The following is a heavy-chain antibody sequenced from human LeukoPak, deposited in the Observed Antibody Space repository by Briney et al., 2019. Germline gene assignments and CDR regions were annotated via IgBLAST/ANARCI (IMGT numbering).Heavy chain of an antibody. CDR1: GYTFTNYY. Sequence: GASVTVSFMASGYTFTNYYMHWVRQPPGQGLECMGIINPSGGSTSYAQKFQGRVTMTRDTSTSTVYMELSSLRSEDTAVYYCASSRGVGAFYDFDYWGQGTLVTVSS. J-gene: IGHJ4*02. D-gene: IGHD1-26*01. CDR2: INPSGGST. V-gene: IGHV1-46*01. CDR3: ASSRGVGAFYDFDY.